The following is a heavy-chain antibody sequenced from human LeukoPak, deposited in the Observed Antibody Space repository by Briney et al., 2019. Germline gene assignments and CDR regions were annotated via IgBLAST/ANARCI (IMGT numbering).Heavy chain of an antibody. V-gene: IGHV1-69*15. D-gene: IGHD3-10*01. CDR2: IIPIFGTA. J-gene: IGHJ4*02. CDR1: GGTFSSYA. Sequence: SVKVSCKASGGTFSSYAISWVRQAPGQGLEWMGRIIPIFGTANYAQKFQGRVTITADESTSTAYMELSSLRSEDTAVYYCARDRVVLMVRGVFDYWGQGTLVTVSS. CDR3: ARDRVVLMVRGVFDY.